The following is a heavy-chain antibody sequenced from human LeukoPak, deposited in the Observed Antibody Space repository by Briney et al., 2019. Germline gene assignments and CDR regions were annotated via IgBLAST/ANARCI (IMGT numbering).Heavy chain of an antibody. V-gene: IGHV1-18*04. CDR2: ISAYNGNT. D-gene: IGHD5-18*01. CDR1: GYTFTTYG. CDR3: ARIYSYGNGVYYFDY. Sequence: APVKDSCKASGYTFTTYGISWVRQAPGQGLEWMGWISAYNGNTNYAQKLQGRVTMTTDTSTSTAYMELRSLRSDDTAVYYCARIYSYGNGVYYFDYWGQGTLVTVSS. J-gene: IGHJ4*02.